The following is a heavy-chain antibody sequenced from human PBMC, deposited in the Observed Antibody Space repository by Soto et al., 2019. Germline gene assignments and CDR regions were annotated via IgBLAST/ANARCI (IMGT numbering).Heavy chain of an antibody. V-gene: IGHV4-34*01. D-gene: IGHD6-13*01. CDR3: ARCPYTSSWYNWFDP. CDR1: SGSFSGYY. J-gene: IGHJ5*02. CDR2: INHSGST. Sequence: PSETLSLTCVDYSGSFSGYYCNWIRQPPGKGLYWTGEINHSGSTYYNPSLKSRITISVDTSKNQFSLKLSSVTAADTAVLYCARCPYTSSWYNWFDPLGHGTLVTVS.